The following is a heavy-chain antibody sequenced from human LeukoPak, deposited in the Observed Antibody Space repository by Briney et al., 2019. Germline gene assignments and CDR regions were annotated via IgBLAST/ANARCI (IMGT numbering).Heavy chain of an antibody. CDR1: GYSFTSYW. D-gene: IGHD2-2*01. J-gene: IGHJ4*02. V-gene: IGHV5-51*01. CDR2: IYPGDSDT. Sequence: GESLKISCKGSGYSFTSYWIGWVRQMPGKGLEWMGIIYPGDSDTRCSPSFQGQVTISADKSIRTAYLQWSSLKASDTAMYYCASRIPYCSSTSCYSIDYWGQGTLVTVSS. CDR3: ASRIPYCSSTSCYSIDY.